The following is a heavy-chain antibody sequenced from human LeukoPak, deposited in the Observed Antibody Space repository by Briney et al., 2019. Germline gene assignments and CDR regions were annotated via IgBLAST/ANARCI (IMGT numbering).Heavy chain of an antibody. Sequence: PGGSLRLSCAASGFTFSSYSMNWVRQAPGKGLEWVSYISSSSSTIYYADSVKGRFTISRDNAKNSLYLQMNSLRAEDTAVYYCARDEYYYDSSGLYYYYGMDVWGQGTTVTVSS. V-gene: IGHV3-48*01. CDR2: ISSSSSTI. J-gene: IGHJ6*02. CDR3: ARDEYYYDSSGLYYYYGMDV. D-gene: IGHD3-22*01. CDR1: GFTFSSYS.